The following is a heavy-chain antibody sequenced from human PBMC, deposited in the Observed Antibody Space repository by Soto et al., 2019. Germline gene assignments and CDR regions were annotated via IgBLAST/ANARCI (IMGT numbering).Heavy chain of an antibody. V-gene: IGHV4-4*02. CDR3: ARSGYDYIWGIYRPYYFDY. J-gene: IGHJ4*02. D-gene: IGHD3-16*02. CDR1: SGSISSSNW. CDR2: IYHSGST. Sequence: QVQLQESGPGLVKPSGTLSITCAVYSGSISSSNWWSWVRQPPGKGLEWIGEIYHSGSTNYNQSLKCRVTISVNKPQNQFSLKLSSVTAADTAVYYCARSGYDYIWGIYRPYYFDYWGQGTLVTVSS.